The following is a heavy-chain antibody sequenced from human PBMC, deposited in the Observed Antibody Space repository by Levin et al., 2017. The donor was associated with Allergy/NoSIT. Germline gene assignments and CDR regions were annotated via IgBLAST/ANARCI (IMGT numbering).Heavy chain of an antibody. J-gene: IGHJ4*02. CDR2: INPNSGGT. V-gene: IGHV1-2*02. D-gene: IGHD1-26*01. CDR3: ARDPWEGGSSNFDY. Sequence: ASVKVSCKASGYTFTGYYMHWVRQAPGQGLEWMGWINPNSGGTNYAQKFQGRVTMTRDTSISTAYMELSRLRSDDTAVYYCARDPWEGGSSNFDYWGQGTLVTVSS. CDR1: GYTFTGYY.